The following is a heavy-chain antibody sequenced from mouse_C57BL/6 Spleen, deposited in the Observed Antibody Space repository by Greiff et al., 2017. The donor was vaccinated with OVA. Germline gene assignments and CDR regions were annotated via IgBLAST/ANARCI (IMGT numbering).Heavy chain of an antibody. CDR1: GYAFSSYW. J-gene: IGHJ4*01. Sequence: VQVVESGAELVKPGASVKISCKASGYAFSSYWMNWVKQRPGKGLEWIGQIYPGDGDTNYNGKFKGKATLTADKSSSTAYMQLSSLTSEDSAVYFCARSADYGSSYYAMDYWGQGTSVTVSS. CDR3: ARSADYGSSYYAMDY. CDR2: IYPGDGDT. D-gene: IGHD1-1*01. V-gene: IGHV1-80*01.